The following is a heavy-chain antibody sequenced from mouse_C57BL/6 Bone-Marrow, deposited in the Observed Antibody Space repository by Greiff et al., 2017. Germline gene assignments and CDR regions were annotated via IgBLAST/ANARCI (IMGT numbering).Heavy chain of an antibody. J-gene: IGHJ4*01. V-gene: IGHV5-6*01. CDR1: VFSFSSYG. CDR3: ARHNLYYAMDY. CDR2: ISSGGSYT. Sequence: EVQGVESGGDFVTPGGSLQLSCAASVFSFSSYGMSWVRQTPDKRLEWVATISSGGSYTYYPDSVKGRFTISRDNAKNTLYLQMSSLKSEDTAMYYCARHNLYYAMDYWGQGTSVTVSS.